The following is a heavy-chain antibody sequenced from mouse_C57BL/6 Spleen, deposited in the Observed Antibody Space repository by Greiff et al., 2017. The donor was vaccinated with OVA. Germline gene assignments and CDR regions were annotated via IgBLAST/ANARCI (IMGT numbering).Heavy chain of an antibody. CDR2: ISNLAYSI. V-gene: IGHV5-15*01. CDR1: GFTFSDYG. D-gene: IGHD2-4*01. Sequence: EVKLQESGGGLVQPGGSLKLSCAASGFTFSDYGMAWVRQAPRKGPEWVAFISNLAYSIYYADTVTGRFTISRENAKNTLYLEMSSLRSEDTAMYYCARRYYDYEGGAMDYWGQGTSVTVSS. CDR3: ARRYYDYEGGAMDY. J-gene: IGHJ4*01.